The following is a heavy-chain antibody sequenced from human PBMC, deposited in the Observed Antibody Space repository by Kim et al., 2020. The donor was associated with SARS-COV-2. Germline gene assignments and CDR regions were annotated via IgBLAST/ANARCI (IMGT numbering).Heavy chain of an antibody. CDR2: IDPSDSYT. CDR3: ARHRPPLQQLVQLAIDY. V-gene: IGHV5-10-1*01. CDR1: GYSFTSYW. D-gene: IGHD6-13*01. J-gene: IGHJ4*02. Sequence: GESLKISCKGSGYSFTSYWISWVRQMPGKGLEWMGRIDPSDSYTNYSPSFQGHVTISADKSISTAYLQWSSLKASDTAMYYCARHRPPLQQLVQLAIDYWGQGTLVTVSS.